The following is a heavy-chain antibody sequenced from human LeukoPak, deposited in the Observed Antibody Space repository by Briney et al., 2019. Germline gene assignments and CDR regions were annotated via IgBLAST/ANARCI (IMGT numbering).Heavy chain of an antibody. J-gene: IGHJ3*02. D-gene: IGHD1-26*01. V-gene: IGHV3-21*01. CDR2: ISSTGSYI. CDR1: GFTFSSYA. CDR3: ASFGEFIVGDLPEAFDI. Sequence: PGGSLRLSCAASGFTFSSYAMSWVRQAPGKGLEWVSAISSTGSYIFFADSVKGRFTISRDNAKNSLYLQMNSLRAEDTAVYYCASFGEFIVGDLPEAFDIWGQGTMVTVSS.